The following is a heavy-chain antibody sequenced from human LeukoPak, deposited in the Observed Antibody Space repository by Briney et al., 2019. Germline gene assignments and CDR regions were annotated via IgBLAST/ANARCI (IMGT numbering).Heavy chain of an antibody. V-gene: IGHV1-18*01. J-gene: IGHJ6*04. CDR2: ISTYNGYA. CDR1: GYTFTGYG. Sequence: ASVKVSFKASGYTFTGYGINWVRQAPGQGLEWRGWISTYNGYANYAQNLQGRVTMTTETSTSTAYMELRSLRSDDTAVYYCARNSSDWYGYMDVWGKGTTVTVPS. D-gene: IGHD6-19*01. CDR3: ARNSSDWYGYMDV.